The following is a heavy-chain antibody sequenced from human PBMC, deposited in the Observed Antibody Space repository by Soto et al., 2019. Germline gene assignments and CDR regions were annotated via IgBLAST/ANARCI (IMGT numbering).Heavy chain of an antibody. V-gene: IGHV4-4*02. CDR3: ARRTWGMDV. CDR2: IFHNGNT. D-gene: IGHD2-8*01. CDR1: SGSIRSSNW. Sequence: QLQLQESGPGLVKASGTLSLTSAVSSGSIRSSNWWSWVRQSPGKGLEWIGEIFHNGNTYYNPSLNSRVTISVDTSKNQLSLNLRSVTAADTAVYYCARRTWGMDVWGQGTTVTVSS. J-gene: IGHJ6*02.